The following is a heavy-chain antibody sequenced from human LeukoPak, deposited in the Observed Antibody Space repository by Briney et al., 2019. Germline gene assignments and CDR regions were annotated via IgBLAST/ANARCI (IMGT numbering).Heavy chain of an antibody. V-gene: IGHV3-7*01. CDR1: GFTFSSYW. Sequence: GGSLRLSCAASGFTFSSYWMSWVRQAPGKGLEWVANIKQDGSEKYYVDSVKGRFTISRDNAKNSLYLQMNSLRAEDTAVYYCARDTPPTFIAAAGTRDDLGGQGALVTVSS. CDR3: ARDTPPTFIAAAGTRDDL. D-gene: IGHD6-13*01. J-gene: IGHJ4*02. CDR2: IKQDGSEK.